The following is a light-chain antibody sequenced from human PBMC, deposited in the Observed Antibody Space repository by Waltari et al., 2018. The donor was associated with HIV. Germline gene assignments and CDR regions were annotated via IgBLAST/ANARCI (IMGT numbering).Light chain of an antibody. CDR1: QSINTQ. J-gene: IGKJ3*01. V-gene: IGKV1-39*01. CDR2: AAS. Sequence: DIQLTQPPSSQTPSVGDRLTMACRAVQSINTQLNRYQQKPGTGPKLHVEAASGLGSAVPSRFSGSGSGTDFTLTISSLQPEDFATYYCQQSYSTPLTFGPGTKMDIK. CDR3: QQSYSTPLT.